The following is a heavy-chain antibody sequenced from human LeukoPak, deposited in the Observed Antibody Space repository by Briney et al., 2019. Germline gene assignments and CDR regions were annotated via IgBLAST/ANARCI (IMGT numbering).Heavy chain of an antibody. V-gene: IGHV1-8*01. J-gene: IGHJ4*02. CDR3: ARFPFNYRPGDY. CDR2: VNPNSGNT. D-gene: IGHD4-11*01. Sequence: ASVKVSCKASGYIFTSYDINWVRQATGQGLEWMGWVNPNSGNTGYAQKFQGRVTMTRNTSISTAYMELSSLRSEDTAVYYCARFPFNYRPGDYWGQGTLVTVSS. CDR1: GYIFTSYD.